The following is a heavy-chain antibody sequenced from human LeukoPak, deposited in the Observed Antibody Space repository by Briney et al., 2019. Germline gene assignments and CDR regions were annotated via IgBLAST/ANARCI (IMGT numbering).Heavy chain of an antibody. CDR1: GSSFSNYA. V-gene: IGHV3-23*01. J-gene: IGHJ4*02. D-gene: IGHD1-26*01. CDR3: ARAYYSGSYYRLDY. Sequence: PGGSLRLSCAASGSSFSNYAMSWVRQAPGQGLEWVSSISGDGDSTYYADSVKGRFTISRDNSKNTLSLQMSSLRAEDTAVYYCARAYYSGSYYRLDYWGQGTLVTVSS. CDR2: ISGDGDST.